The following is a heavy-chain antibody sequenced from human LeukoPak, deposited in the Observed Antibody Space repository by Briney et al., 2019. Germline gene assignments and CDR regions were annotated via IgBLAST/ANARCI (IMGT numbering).Heavy chain of an antibody. CDR2: ISYDGSNK. J-gene: IGHJ3*02. CDR3: ARRIAAADGGPLDAFDI. V-gene: IGHV3-30*04. Sequence: GGSLRLSCAASGFTFSSYAMHWVRQAPGKGLEWVAVISYDGSNKYYADSVKGRFTISRDNSKNTLYLQMNSLRAEDTAVYYCARRIAAADGGPLDAFDIWGQGTMVTVSS. CDR1: GFTFSSYA. D-gene: IGHD6-13*01.